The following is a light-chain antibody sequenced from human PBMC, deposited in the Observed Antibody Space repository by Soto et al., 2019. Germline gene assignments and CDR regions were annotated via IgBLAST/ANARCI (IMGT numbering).Light chain of an antibody. CDR3: AAWDDSLNGVV. CDR1: SSNIGSKT. V-gene: IGLV1-44*01. J-gene: IGLJ2*01. Sequence: QSVLTQPPSASGTPGQRVTISCSGSSSNIGSKTVNWYQQLPGTAPKLLIYSNNQPPSGVPDRFSGSKSGTSASLAISGLQSEDEVDYYCAAWDDSLNGVVFGGGTKLTVL. CDR2: SNN.